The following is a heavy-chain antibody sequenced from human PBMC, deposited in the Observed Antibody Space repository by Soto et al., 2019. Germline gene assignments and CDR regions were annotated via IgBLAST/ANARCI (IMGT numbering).Heavy chain of an antibody. CDR1: GGSISSSSYY. CDR2: IYYSGST. J-gene: IGHJ6*02. Sequence: SETLSLTCTVSGGSISSSSYYWGWIRQPPGKGLEWIGSIYYSGSTYYNPSLKSRVTISVDTSKNQFSLKLSSVTAADTAVYYCALREVVVVPAAIVYYYGMDVWGQGTTVTVSS. V-gene: IGHV4-39*01. CDR3: ALREVVVVPAAIVYYYGMDV. D-gene: IGHD2-2*01.